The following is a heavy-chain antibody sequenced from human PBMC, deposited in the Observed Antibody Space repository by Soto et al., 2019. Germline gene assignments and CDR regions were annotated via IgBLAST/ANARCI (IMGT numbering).Heavy chain of an antibody. CDR1: GGTFSSYA. Sequence: QVQLVQSGAEVKKPGSSVKVSCKASGGTFSSYAISWVRQAPGQGLEWMGGIIPIFGTANYAQKFQGRVTITADESTSTAYMELSSLRSEDTAGYYCATHPMATITYDYGMDVWGQGTTVTVSS. CDR2: IIPIFGTA. D-gene: IGHD5-12*01. CDR3: ATHPMATITYDYGMDV. J-gene: IGHJ6*02. V-gene: IGHV1-69*12.